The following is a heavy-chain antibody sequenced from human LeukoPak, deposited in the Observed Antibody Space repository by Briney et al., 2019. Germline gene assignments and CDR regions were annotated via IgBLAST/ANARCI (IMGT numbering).Heavy chain of an antibody. D-gene: IGHD3-10*01. Sequence: ASVTVSCKASGYTFTSYGISWVRQAPGQGLEWMGWISAYNGNTNYAQKLQGRVTMTTDTSTSTAYMELRSLRSDDTAVYYCARELLWFGELLLNWFDPWGQGTLVTVSS. V-gene: IGHV1-18*01. CDR2: ISAYNGNT. CDR3: ARELLWFGELLLNWFDP. J-gene: IGHJ5*02. CDR1: GYTFTSYG.